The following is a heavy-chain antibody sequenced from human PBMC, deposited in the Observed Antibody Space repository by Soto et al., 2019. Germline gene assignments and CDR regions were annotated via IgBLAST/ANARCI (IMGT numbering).Heavy chain of an antibody. D-gene: IGHD2-15*01. CDR2: IYFTGST. Sequence: PSETLSLTCTVSGDTVNNGDYFWSWICQSPGKGLEWLGYIYFTGSTYYSPSLKSRLHISMDKSKNHFSLEMTSVTVADTAVYLCARGAVVGVVAAFKRELDPWGAGLLGTVSS. J-gene: IGHJ5*02. CDR1: GDTVNNGDYF. CDR3: ARGAVVGVVAAFKRELDP. V-gene: IGHV4-30-4*01.